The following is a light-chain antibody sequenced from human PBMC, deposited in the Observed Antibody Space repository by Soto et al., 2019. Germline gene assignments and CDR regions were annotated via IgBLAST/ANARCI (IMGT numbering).Light chain of an antibody. Sequence: EIVMTQSPTILSVSPGERATLSCRASQSVSSNLAWYQQKPGQAPRLLIYGASSRATGIPDRFSGSGSGTDFTLTISSLQSEDFAVYYCQHYNTWPWTFGQGTKVDNK. CDR2: GAS. J-gene: IGKJ1*01. CDR3: QHYNTWPWT. V-gene: IGKV3D-15*01. CDR1: QSVSSN.